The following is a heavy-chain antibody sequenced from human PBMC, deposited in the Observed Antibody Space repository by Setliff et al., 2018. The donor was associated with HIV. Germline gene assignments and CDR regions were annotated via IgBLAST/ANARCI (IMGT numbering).Heavy chain of an antibody. J-gene: IGHJ4*02. V-gene: IGHV3-7*03. CDR2: INEDGADI. Sequence: PSETLSLTCNVSGASISSYYWSWVRQAPGKGLEWVANINEDGADIRYADSVKGRFLISRDNAKNLVYLLMNSLGAEDTAVYYCANRLRGYNKWYYFDYWGQGTLVTVSS. CDR3: ANRLRGYNKWYYFDY. CDR1: GASISSYY. D-gene: IGHD1-1*01.